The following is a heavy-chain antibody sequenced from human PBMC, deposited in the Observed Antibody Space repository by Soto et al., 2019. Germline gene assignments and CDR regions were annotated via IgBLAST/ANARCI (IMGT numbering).Heavy chain of an antibody. CDR1: GASISTQS. CDR2: LYYSGTT. Sequence: SETLSLTCTVSGASISTQSWNWIRQAPGKGLEWIGYLYYSGTTNYNPSLKSRVTISADTSKNQVSLKLTSVTAADAAVYFCARGLSWSPYFESWGQGILVTVSS. J-gene: IGHJ4*02. CDR3: ARGLSWSPYFES. V-gene: IGHV4-59*11. D-gene: IGHD3-3*01.